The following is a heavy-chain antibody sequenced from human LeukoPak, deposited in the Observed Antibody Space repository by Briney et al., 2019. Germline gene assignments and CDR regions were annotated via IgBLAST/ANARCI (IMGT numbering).Heavy chain of an antibody. CDR1: GFTLSSYW. Sequence: AGGSLRLSCAASGFTLSSYWMHWVRQAPGKGLVWVSRISSDGSTTNYADSVKGRFTISRDNAKNTLYLQLDSLRADDTALYYCARDRPIAYWGQGTLVTVSS. V-gene: IGHV3-74*01. CDR2: ISSDGSTT. CDR3: ARDRPIAY. J-gene: IGHJ4*02.